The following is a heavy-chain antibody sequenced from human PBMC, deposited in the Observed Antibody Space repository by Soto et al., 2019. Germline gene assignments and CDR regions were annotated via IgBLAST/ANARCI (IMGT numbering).Heavy chain of an antibody. Sequence: ASVKVSCKASGGTFSSYAISRVRQAPGQGLEWMGGIIPISGTANYAQEYQGRVTMTADESTRRAYKELGGLRSEDTAVYYCAGGIAAADNYYYGTDVWGQGTTDTDSS. CDR1: GGTFSSYA. J-gene: IGHJ6*02. CDR2: IIPISGTA. CDR3: AGGIAAADNYYYGTDV. V-gene: IGHV1-69*13. D-gene: IGHD6-13*01.